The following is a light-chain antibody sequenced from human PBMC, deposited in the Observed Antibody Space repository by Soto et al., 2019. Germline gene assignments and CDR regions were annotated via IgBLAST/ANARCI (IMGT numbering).Light chain of an antibody. CDR3: QQSFSTQFT. J-gene: IGKJ3*01. Sequence: DIQMTQSPSSLSASVGDRVTITCRSSQSITTYLNWYHQKPGKAPKLLIYDAYSLQIGVPSRFSGSGSGTDFTLTISSLQPEDFATYYCQQSFSTQFTFGPGTKVDIK. CDR1: QSITTY. CDR2: DAY. V-gene: IGKV1-39*01.